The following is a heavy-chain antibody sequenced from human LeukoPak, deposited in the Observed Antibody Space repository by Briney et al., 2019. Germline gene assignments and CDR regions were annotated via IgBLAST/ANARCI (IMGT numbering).Heavy chain of an antibody. CDR1: RFTSSSYS. Sequence: GGSLRLSRAASRFTSSSYSMNWVRQAPGKGLEWVSSISSSSSYIYYADSVKGRFTISRDNAKNSLYLQMNSLRAEDTAVYYCARDRDVWTGTIGPTDYWGQGTLVTVSS. CDR3: ARDRDVWTGTIGPTDY. CDR2: ISSSSSYI. J-gene: IGHJ4*02. V-gene: IGHV3-21*01. D-gene: IGHD1-7*01.